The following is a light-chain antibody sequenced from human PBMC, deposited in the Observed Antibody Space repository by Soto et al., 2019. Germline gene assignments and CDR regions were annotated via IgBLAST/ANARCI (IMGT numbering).Light chain of an antibody. CDR2: GAS. CDR3: QHHKRYSQT. V-gene: IGKV1-5*01. CDR1: QRITSY. Sequence: DIPLSQSPPTLSASVGVRVTITCRARQRITSYLAWYQQMPGKAPKLLIYGASRLQSGVPSRFCGSGSGTEFTLTISSLQPDDCATYLCQHHKRYSQTFGQGTKGEIK. J-gene: IGKJ1*01.